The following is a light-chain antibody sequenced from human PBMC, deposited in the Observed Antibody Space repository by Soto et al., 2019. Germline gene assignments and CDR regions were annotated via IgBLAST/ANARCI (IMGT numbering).Light chain of an antibody. CDR2: GAS. Sequence: EMVMTQSPATLSVSPGERATLSCRASQSVSSDLAWYQQKPGQAPRLLIYGASTKATGIPARFSGSGSGTEFTLTISSLQSEDFAVYYCQQYNKWPRTFGQGTKVEIK. V-gene: IGKV3-15*01. J-gene: IGKJ1*01. CDR1: QSVSSD. CDR3: QQYNKWPRT.